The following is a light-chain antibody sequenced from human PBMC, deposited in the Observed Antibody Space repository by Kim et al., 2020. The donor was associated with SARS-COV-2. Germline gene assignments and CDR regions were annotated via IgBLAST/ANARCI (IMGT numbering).Light chain of an antibody. CDR1: NIGNKN. V-gene: IGLV3-9*01. Sequence: VALGQTARITCGGNNIGNKNVRWYQQKPGQAPVLVIYRDNNRPSGIPERFSGSNSGNTATLTISRAQAGDEADYYCQVWDSSIYVVFGGGTQLTVL. CDR3: QVWDSSIYVV. CDR2: RDN. J-gene: IGLJ2*01.